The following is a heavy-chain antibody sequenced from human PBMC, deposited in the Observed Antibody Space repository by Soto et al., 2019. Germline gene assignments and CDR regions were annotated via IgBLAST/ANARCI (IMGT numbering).Heavy chain of an antibody. Sequence: SETLSLTCTVSGGSIGGYYWSWIRQAPGKGLEYIGYIYYRGSTNYNPSLKSRVTMSVDTSRNQFSLKVNSVTAADTAVYYCARQQLLPFYYSLDVWGQGRTGTVS. J-gene: IGHJ6*02. CDR2: IYYRGST. V-gene: IGHV4-59*01. D-gene: IGHD6-13*01. CDR1: GGSIGGYY. CDR3: ARQQLLPFYYSLDV.